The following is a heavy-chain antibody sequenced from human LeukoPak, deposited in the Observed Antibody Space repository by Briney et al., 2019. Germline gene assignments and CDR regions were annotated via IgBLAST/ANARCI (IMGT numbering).Heavy chain of an antibody. Sequence: GKSLRLSCVASTFTFSSYAMHWVRQAPGKGLEWVAVISFDGSKEHFADSVKGRFTISRDNSKNTMYLEMNSLGPEDTAVYYCARDSDTYNAIDYWGQGTLVTVSS. V-gene: IGHV3-30-3*01. CDR2: ISFDGSKE. D-gene: IGHD5-24*01. CDR3: ARDSDTYNAIDY. CDR1: TFTFSSYA. J-gene: IGHJ4*02.